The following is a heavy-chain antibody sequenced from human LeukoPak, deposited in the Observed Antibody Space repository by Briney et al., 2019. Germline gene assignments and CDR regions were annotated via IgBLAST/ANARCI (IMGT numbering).Heavy chain of an antibody. J-gene: IGHJ4*02. CDR1: GFTFSSYG. D-gene: IGHD4-17*01. V-gene: IGHV3-33*01. Sequence: GRSLRLSCAASGFTFSSYGMHWVRQAPGKGLEWVAVIWYDGSNKYYADSVKGRFTISRDNSKNTLYLQMNSLRAEDTAVYYCAITHYEDTDYWGQGTLVTVSS. CDR2: IWYDGSNK. CDR3: AITHYEDTDY.